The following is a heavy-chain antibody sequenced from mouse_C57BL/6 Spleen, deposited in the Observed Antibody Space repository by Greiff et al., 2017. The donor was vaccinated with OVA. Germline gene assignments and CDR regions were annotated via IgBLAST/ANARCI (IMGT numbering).Heavy chain of an antibody. CDR1: GYTFTDYE. D-gene: IGHD1-1*01. CDR2: IDPDTGGT. J-gene: IGHJ2*01. CDR3: TRNDGN. V-gene: IGHV1-15*01. Sequence: QVQLQQSGAELVRPGASVTLSCKASGYTFTDYEMHWVKQTPVHGLEWIGAIDPDTGGTAYNQKFKGKAILTADKSSSTAYMELRSLTSEDSAVYYCTRNDGNWGKGTTLTVSS.